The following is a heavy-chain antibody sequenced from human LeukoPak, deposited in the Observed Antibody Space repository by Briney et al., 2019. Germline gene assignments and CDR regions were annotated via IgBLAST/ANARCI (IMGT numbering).Heavy chain of an antibody. CDR2: IKQDGSKK. CDR1: GFPFSSYW. Sequence: GGSLRLSCVASGFPFSSYWMTWVRQAPGKGLEWVANIKQDGSKKSYVDSVKGRFTISRDNAKNSLYLQLNSLRAEDTAIYYCTRVGYIDEGIDYWGQGTLVTVSS. CDR3: TRVGYIDEGIDY. J-gene: IGHJ4*02. D-gene: IGHD5-24*01. V-gene: IGHV3-7*04.